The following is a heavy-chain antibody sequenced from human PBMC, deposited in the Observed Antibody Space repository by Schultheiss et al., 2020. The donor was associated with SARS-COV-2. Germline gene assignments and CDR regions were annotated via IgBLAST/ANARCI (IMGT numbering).Heavy chain of an antibody. J-gene: IGHJ4*02. CDR3: ARGIVATTPLDY. Sequence: SVKVSCKASGFTFTSSAMQWVRQARGQRLEWIGWIVVGSGNTNYAQKFQERVTITRDMSTSTAYMELSRLRSEDTAVYYCARGIVATTPLDYWGQGTLVTVSS. V-gene: IGHV1-58*02. CDR1: GFTFTSSA. CDR2: IVVGSGNT. D-gene: IGHD5-12*01.